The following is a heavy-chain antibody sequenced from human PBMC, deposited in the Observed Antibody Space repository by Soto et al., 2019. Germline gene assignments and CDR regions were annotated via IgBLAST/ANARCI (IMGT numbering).Heavy chain of an antibody. CDR1: GFTFSSYG. CDR3: AKDRSGTPPLDYYMDV. Sequence: QVQLVESGGGVVQPGRSLRLSCAASGFTFSSYGMHWVRQAPGKGLEWVAVISYDGSNKYYADSVKGRFTISRDNSKNTLYLQMNSLRAEDTAVYYCAKDRSGTPPLDYYMDVWVKGTTVIVSS. CDR2: ISYDGSNK. J-gene: IGHJ6*03. V-gene: IGHV3-30*18. D-gene: IGHD1-7*01.